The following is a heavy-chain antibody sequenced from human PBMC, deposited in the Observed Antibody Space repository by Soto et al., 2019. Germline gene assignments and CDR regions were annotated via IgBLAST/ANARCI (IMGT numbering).Heavy chain of an antibody. CDR2: IDWDDDK. Sequence: SGPTLVNPTQTLTLTCTFSGFSLSTSGMCVSWIRQPPGKALEWLARIDWDDDKYYSTSLKTRLTISKDTSKNQVVLTMTNMDPVDTATYYCARINGIAAAADAYGMDVWGQGTTVTVSS. D-gene: IGHD6-13*01. V-gene: IGHV2-70*11. J-gene: IGHJ6*02. CDR3: ARINGIAAAADAYGMDV. CDR1: GFSLSTSGMC.